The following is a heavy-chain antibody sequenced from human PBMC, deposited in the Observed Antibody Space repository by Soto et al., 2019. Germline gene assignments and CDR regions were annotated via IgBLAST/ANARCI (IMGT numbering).Heavy chain of an antibody. CDR3: ARGQYSGSPFDP. Sequence: SSETLSLTCTVSGGSISSYYWSWIRQPPGKGLEWIGYIYYGGSTNYNPSLKSRVTISVDTSKNQFSLKLSSVTAADTAVYYCARGQYSGSPFDPWGQGTLVTVSS. CDR1: GGSISSYY. V-gene: IGHV4-59*01. CDR2: IYYGGST. D-gene: IGHD5-12*01. J-gene: IGHJ5*02.